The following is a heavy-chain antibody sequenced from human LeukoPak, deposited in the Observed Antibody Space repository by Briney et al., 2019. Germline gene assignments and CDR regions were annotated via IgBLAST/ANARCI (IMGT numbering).Heavy chain of an antibody. CDR1: GYTFIGYY. CDR2: INPNSGGT. CDR3: AKADCSSTSCLNAFDI. D-gene: IGHD2-2*01. Sequence: ASVKVSCKASGYTFIGYYMHWVRQAPGQGLEWVGRINPNSGGTNYAQKFQGRVTMTRDTSISTAYMELSRLRSDDTAVYYCAKADCSSTSCLNAFDIWGQGTMVTVSS. J-gene: IGHJ3*02. V-gene: IGHV1-2*06.